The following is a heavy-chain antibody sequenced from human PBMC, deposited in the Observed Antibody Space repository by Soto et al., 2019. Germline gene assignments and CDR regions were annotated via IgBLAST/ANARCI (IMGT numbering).Heavy chain of an antibody. J-gene: IGHJ4*02. Sequence: QVHVVQSGAEVQKPGASVKVSCKASGYIFIHYYIHWVRQAPGQGLEWMAIINPNGGGTNYAQKFQGRVTVTRDTSTSTVSMELNSLGSDDTAVYFCARSLLQGDFWGQGTLVTVSS. CDR2: INPNGGGT. V-gene: IGHV1-46*01. CDR1: GYIFIHYY. CDR3: ARSLLQGDF. D-gene: IGHD2-21*01.